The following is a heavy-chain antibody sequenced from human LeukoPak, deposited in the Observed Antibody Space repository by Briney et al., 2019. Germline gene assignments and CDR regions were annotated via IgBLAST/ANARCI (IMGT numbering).Heavy chain of an antibody. CDR3: AGGYCSGGNCYSASWYYPTNV. CDR1: GGSISSYY. Sequence: SETLSLTCTVSGGSISSYYWSWVRQPPGKGLEWIGSFYYSGNTNYTPSLKSRVTISVDTSRNQFSLKLSSVTAADTAVYYCAGGYCSGGNCYSASWYYPTNVWGQGTTVTVSS. D-gene: IGHD2-15*01. J-gene: IGHJ6*02. V-gene: IGHV4-59*01. CDR2: FYYSGNT.